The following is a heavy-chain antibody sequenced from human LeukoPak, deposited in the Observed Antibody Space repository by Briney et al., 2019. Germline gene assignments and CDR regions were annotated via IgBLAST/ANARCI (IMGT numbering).Heavy chain of an antibody. Sequence: GGSLRLSCAASGFTFSSYSMNWVRQAPGKGLEWVSSISSSSSYIYYSDSVKGRFTISRDNAKNSLYLQMNSLRAEDTAVYYCASNSYDSSGYYYSWGLGTLVTVSS. CDR2: ISSSSSYI. D-gene: IGHD3-22*01. V-gene: IGHV3-21*01. CDR3: ASNSYDSSGYYYS. CDR1: GFTFSSYS. J-gene: IGHJ4*02.